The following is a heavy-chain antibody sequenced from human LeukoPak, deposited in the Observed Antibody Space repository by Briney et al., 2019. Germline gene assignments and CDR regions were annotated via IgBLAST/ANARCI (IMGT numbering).Heavy chain of an antibody. Sequence: PGGSLRLSCAASGFTFSSYAMHWVRQAPGKGVEWVTIISYDGSNKYYADSVKGRFTISRDNSKNTLYLQMNSLRAEDTAVYYCARGPPSSYGDPYWYFDLWGRGTLVTVSS. J-gene: IGHJ2*01. CDR2: ISYDGSNK. V-gene: IGHV3-30*04. CDR1: GFTFSSYA. CDR3: ARGPPSSYGDPYWYFDL. D-gene: IGHD4-17*01.